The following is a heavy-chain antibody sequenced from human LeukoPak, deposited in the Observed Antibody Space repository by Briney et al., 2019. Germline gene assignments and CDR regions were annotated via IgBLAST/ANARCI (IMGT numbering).Heavy chain of an antibody. V-gene: IGHV4-30-4*01. CDR3: ARRSSGWYDY. Sequence: SETLSLTCTVSGGSISSGDYYWTWIRQPPGKGLEWIGYIYYSGTTYYNPSLKSRVSISVDTSKNQFSLNLSSVTAADTAVYYCARRSSGWYDYWSQGTLDTVSS. CDR2: IYYSGTT. CDR1: GGSISSGDYY. D-gene: IGHD6-19*01. J-gene: IGHJ4*02.